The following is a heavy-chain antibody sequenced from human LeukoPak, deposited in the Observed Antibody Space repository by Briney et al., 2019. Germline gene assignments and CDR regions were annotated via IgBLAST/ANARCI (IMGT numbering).Heavy chain of an antibody. CDR1: GFTFSSDA. CDR3: ARIPDSSGSLSAFDF. V-gene: IGHV3-23*01. Sequence: GGSLRLSCAASGFTFSSDAMSWVRQAPGKGLEWVSAISGSGGSTYYADSVKGRVTIPRDNSKNTLYLQMNSLRAEDTAVYYCARIPDSSGSLSAFDFWGQGALVTVSS. J-gene: IGHJ4*02. D-gene: IGHD3-22*01. CDR2: ISGSGGST.